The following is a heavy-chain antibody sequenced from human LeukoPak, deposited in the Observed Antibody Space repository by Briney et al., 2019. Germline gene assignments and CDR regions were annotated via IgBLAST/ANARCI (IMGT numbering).Heavy chain of an antibody. CDR1: GYTFTSYA. D-gene: IGHD6-19*01. CDR3: ARDLGVAGTRYYYYYGMDV. CDR2: INAGNGNT. Sequence: GASVKVSCKASGYTFTSYAMHWVRQAPGQRLEWMGWINAGNGNTKYSQKFQGRVTITRDTSASTAYMELSSLRSEDTAVYYCARDLGVAGTRYYYYYGMDVWGQGTTVTVSS. V-gene: IGHV1-3*01. J-gene: IGHJ6*02.